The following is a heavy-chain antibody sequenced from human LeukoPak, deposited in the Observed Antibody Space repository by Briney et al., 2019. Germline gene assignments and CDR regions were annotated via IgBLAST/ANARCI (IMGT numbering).Heavy chain of an antibody. V-gene: IGHV4-4*02. CDR2: IYHSGST. Sequence: SGTLSLTCAVSGGSISSSNWWSWVRQPPGKGLEWIGEIYHSGSTNYNPSLKSRVTISVDKSKNQFSLKLSSVTAADTAVYYCASSTRGRKSYYFDYWGQGTLVTVSS. CDR1: GGSISSSNW. CDR3: ASSTRGRKSYYFDY. D-gene: IGHD1-26*01. J-gene: IGHJ4*02.